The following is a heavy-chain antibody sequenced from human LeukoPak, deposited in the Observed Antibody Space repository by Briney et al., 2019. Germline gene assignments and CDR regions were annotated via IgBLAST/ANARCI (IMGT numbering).Heavy chain of an antibody. J-gene: IGHJ4*02. V-gene: IGHV3-21*01. D-gene: IGHD3-16*01. CDR2: ISSSSSYI. Sequence: GGSLRLSCAASGFTFSSYSMNWVRQAPGKGLEWVSSISSSSSYIYYADSVKGRFTISRDNAKNSLYLQMNSLRAEDTAVYYCARGGPPYYFDYWGQGTLATVSS. CDR1: GFTFSSYS. CDR3: ARGGPPYYFDY.